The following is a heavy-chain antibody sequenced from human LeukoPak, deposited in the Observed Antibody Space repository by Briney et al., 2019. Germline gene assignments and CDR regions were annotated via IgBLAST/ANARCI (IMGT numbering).Heavy chain of an antibody. D-gene: IGHD3-10*01. CDR3: ARGFGYGSYYDYYYMDV. V-gene: IGHV4-59*01. CDR1: GGSISSYY. CDR2: IYYSGST. Sequence: SETLSLTCTVSGGSISSYYWSWIRQPPGKGLEWIGYIYYSGSTNYNPSLKSRVTISVDTSENQFSLKLSSVTAADTAVYYCARGFGYGSYYDYYYMDVWGKGTTVTVSS. J-gene: IGHJ6*03.